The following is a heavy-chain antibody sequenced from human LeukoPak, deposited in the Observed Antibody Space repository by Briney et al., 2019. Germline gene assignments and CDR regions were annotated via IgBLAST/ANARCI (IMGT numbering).Heavy chain of an antibody. CDR1: GFIFSNYW. CDR2: ISGSGGST. CDR3: AKDQSKVRSPGKNWFDP. J-gene: IGHJ5*02. V-gene: IGHV3-23*01. Sequence: GGSLRLSCAASGFIFSNYWMSWVRQAPGKGLEWVSAISGSGGSTYYADSVKGRFTISRDNSKNTLYLQMNSLRAEDTAVYYCAKDQSKVRSPGKNWFDPWGQGTLVTVSS. D-gene: IGHD3-10*01.